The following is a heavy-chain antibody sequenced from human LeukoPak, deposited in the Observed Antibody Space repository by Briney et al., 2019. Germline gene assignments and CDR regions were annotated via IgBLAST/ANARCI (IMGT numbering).Heavy chain of an antibody. CDR3: ARQIGYCSDGNCYFDY. Sequence: GGSLRLSCATSGFTFSNYALAWVRQAPGKGLEWFSSISTGGASTYSADSVKGRFTTSRDKSKKTLFLQINSLRAEDTAVYHCARQIGYCSDGNCYFDYWGQGTLVTVSS. CDR1: GFTFSNYA. D-gene: IGHD2-15*01. CDR2: ISTGGAST. V-gene: IGHV3-23*01. J-gene: IGHJ4*02.